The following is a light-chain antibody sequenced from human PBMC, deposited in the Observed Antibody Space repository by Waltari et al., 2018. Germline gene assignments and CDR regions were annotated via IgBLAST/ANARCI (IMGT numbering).Light chain of an antibody. Sequence: EIVMTQSPATLSLSPGERAALSCRASQTVSSSLAWYQQKPSQAPRLLIYGASTRATGIPARFGGSGSGTEFTLTISSLQSEDFAVYYCQQYNNWPLTFGQGTKVEIK. CDR2: GAS. V-gene: IGKV3-15*01. CDR1: QTVSSS. J-gene: IGKJ1*01. CDR3: QQYNNWPLT.